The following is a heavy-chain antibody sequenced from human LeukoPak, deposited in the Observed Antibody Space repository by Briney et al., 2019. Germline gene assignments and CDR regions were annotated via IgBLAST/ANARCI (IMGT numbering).Heavy chain of an antibody. CDR3: AREPFNWFDY. J-gene: IGHJ4*02. CDR1: GYTFTGYY. D-gene: IGHD1-20*01. V-gene: IGHV1-2*02. CDR2: INPNSGGT. Sequence: ASVKVSCKASGYTFTGYYMHWVRQAPGQGLEWMGWINPNSGGTNYAQKFQGRVTTTRDTSNSTAYMELSRLRSDDTAVYYCAREPFNWFDYWGQGTLVTVSS.